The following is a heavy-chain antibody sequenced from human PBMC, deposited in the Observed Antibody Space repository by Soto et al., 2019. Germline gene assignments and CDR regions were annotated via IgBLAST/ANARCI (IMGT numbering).Heavy chain of an antibody. J-gene: IGHJ4*02. D-gene: IGHD1-26*01. Sequence: GGSLRLSCAASGFTFSSYAMSWVRQAPGKGLEWVSAISGSGGSTYYADSVKGRFTISRDNSKNTLYLQMNSLGAEDTAVYYCAKQEVGATNYYFDYWGQGTLVTVSS. CDR1: GFTFSSYA. CDR3: AKQEVGATNYYFDY. CDR2: ISGSGGST. V-gene: IGHV3-23*01.